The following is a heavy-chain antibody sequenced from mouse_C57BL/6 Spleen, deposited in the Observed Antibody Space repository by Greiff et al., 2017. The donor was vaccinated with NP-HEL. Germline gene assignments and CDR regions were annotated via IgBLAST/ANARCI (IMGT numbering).Heavy chain of an antibody. J-gene: IGHJ3*01. CDR1: GYTFTSYW. V-gene: IGHV1-69*01. CDR2: IDPSDSYT. CDR3: ARGETGTVFAY. D-gene: IGHD4-1*01. Sequence: QVQLKQPGAELVMPGASVKLSCKASGYTFTSYWMHWVKQRPGQGLEWIGEIDPSDSYTNYNQKFKGKSTLTVDKSSSTAYMQLSSLTSEDSAVYYCARGETGTVFAYWGQGTLVTVSA.